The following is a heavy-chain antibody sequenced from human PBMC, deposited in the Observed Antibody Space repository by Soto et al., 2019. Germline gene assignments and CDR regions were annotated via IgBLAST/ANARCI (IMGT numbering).Heavy chain of an antibody. V-gene: IGHV1-69*13. J-gene: IGHJ4*02. Sequence: SVKVSRKASGGTFSRSAINWVRQAPGQGLEWMGGIVPVFGKANYAQKFQGRVTITADESTSTGYMELRSLTSEDTAVYYCARDGTLYDSSAYYYVYWGQGTLVTVSS. CDR1: GGTFSRSA. CDR3: ARDGTLYDSSAYYYVY. D-gene: IGHD3-22*01. CDR2: IVPVFGKA.